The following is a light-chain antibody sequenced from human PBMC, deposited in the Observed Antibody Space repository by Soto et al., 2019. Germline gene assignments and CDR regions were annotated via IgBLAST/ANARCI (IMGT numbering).Light chain of an antibody. V-gene: IGKV1-39*01. CDR3: QQYYSYPIT. Sequence: DIQMTQSPSSLSASIGDRLTITCRASQSISIYLNWYQQKPGKAPKLLIYAASTLQSGVPSRFSGSGSGTDFTLTISCLQSEDFATYYCQQYYSYPITFGQGTRLEIK. CDR1: QSISIY. J-gene: IGKJ5*01. CDR2: AAS.